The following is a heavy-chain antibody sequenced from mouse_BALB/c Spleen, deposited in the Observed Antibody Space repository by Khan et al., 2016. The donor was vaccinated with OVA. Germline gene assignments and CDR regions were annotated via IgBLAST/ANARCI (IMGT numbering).Heavy chain of an antibody. J-gene: IGHJ3*01. CDR2: MIYSGNT. CDR3: ARSTYRYAFAY. Sequence: EVQLQESGPSLVKPSQTLSLTCSVTGDSITSGYWSWIRKFPGNKLEYMGYMIYSGNTYYNPSLTSRISITRHTSKNQYYLQLNYVTTEDTATYYCARSTYRYAFAYWGQGTLVTVSA. V-gene: IGHV3-8*02. CDR1: GDSITSGY. D-gene: IGHD2-14*01.